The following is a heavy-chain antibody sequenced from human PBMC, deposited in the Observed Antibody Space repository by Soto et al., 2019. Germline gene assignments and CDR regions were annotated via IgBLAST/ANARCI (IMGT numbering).Heavy chain of an antibody. CDR3: AINYYDSSGYPDYFDY. J-gene: IGHJ4*02. D-gene: IGHD3-22*01. CDR1: GFTFSSYA. CDR2: ISGSGGST. V-gene: IGHV3-23*01. Sequence: GGSLRLSCAASGFTFSSYAMSWVRQAPGKGLEWVSAISGSGGSTYYAGSVKGRFTISRDNSKNTLYLQMNSLRAEDTAVYYCAINYYDSSGYPDYFDYWGQGTLVTVSS.